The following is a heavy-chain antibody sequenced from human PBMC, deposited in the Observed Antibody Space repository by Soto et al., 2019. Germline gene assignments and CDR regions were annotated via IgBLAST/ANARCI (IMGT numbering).Heavy chain of an antibody. CDR3: VRDRTEYGSYGRSYYDVVHI. J-gene: IGHJ3*02. V-gene: IGHV3-7*05. CDR2: INRDGTEK. Sequence: EVQLVESGGGLVQPGGSLRLSCAASGFTFNAYWMTWVRQAAGKGVEWVANINRDGTEKKCVDSVTGRSTVSRDNAKNSLHLRMNSLRAEDTAVYYCVRDRTEYGSYGRSYYDVVHIWGQGTKVTVSS. D-gene: IGHD3-22*01. CDR1: GFTFNAYW.